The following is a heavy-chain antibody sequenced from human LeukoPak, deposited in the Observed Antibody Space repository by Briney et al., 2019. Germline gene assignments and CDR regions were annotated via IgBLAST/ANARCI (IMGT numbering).Heavy chain of an antibody. D-gene: IGHD4-11*01. CDR1: GFSLSTSGVG. J-gene: IGHJ4*02. CDR3: AHTTTVVLGFDY. V-gene: IGHV2-5*01. Sequence: SGPTLVKPTQTLTLTCTFSGFSLSTSGVGVGWIRQPPGKALEWLAFIYWNDDEPYSPSLKSRLTITKDTSKNKVVLTMTNMNPVDTATYFCAHTTTVVLGFDYWGQGTLVTVSS. CDR2: IYWNDDE.